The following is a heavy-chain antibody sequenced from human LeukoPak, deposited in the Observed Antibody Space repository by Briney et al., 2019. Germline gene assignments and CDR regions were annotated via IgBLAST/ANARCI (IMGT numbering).Heavy chain of an antibody. CDR3: ARDPGVTPQYYFDY. J-gene: IGHJ4*02. V-gene: IGHV4-59*12. CDR2: VFYSGST. CDR1: GGSISSYY. D-gene: IGHD3-10*01. Sequence: SETLSLTCTVSGGSISSYYWSWIRQPPGKGLEYIGYVFYSGSTNYNPSLKSRVTISVDTSKNQFSLKLSSVTASDTAVYYCARDPGVTPQYYFDYWGQGTLVTVSS.